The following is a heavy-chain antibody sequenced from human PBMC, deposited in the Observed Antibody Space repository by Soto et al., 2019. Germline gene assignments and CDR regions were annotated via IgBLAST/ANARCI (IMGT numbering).Heavy chain of an antibody. J-gene: IGHJ6*02. CDR1: GGSFSCYY. D-gene: IGHD6-6*01. V-gene: IGHV4-34*01. Sequence: PSETLSLTCTTYGGSFSCYYWTWIRQPPGKGLEWIGEINHSGTTNYSPSLKRRVSISVATSKDKFSLNLNSVTAADTAVYYCASGKTRTARPSLRYYYYGLDVWRQGTSVTVS. CDR3: ASGKTRTARPSLRYYYYGLDV. CDR2: INHSGTT.